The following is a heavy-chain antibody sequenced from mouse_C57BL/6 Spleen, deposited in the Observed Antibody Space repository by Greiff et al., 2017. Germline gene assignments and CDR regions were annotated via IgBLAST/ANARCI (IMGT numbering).Heavy chain of an antibody. V-gene: IGHV1-26*01. CDR3: ARPQLVPFAY. CDR1: GYTFTDYY. CDR2: INPNNGGT. J-gene: IGHJ3*01. D-gene: IGHD4-1*02. Sequence: EVKLQQSGPELVKPGASVKISCKASGYTFTDYYMNWVKQSHGKSLEWIGDINPNNGGTSYNQKFKGKATLTVDKSSSTAYMELRSLTSEDSAVYYCARPQLVPFAYWGQGTLVTVSA.